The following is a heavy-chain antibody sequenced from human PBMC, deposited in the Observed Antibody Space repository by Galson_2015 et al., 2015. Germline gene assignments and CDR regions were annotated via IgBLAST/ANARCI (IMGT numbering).Heavy chain of an antibody. V-gene: IGHV4-59*01. D-gene: IGHD3-22*01. CDR1: VGSISSYY. J-gene: IGHJ4*02. CDR3: ARAGSSGYSFAF. CDR2: IDYSGST. Sequence: SETLSLTCTVSVGSISSYYWSWIRQSPGKGLEWIGYIDYSGSTNYNPSLKSRVTMSVDTSKNQLSLKLSSVSAADTAVYYCARAGSSGYSFAFWGQGTLVTVSS.